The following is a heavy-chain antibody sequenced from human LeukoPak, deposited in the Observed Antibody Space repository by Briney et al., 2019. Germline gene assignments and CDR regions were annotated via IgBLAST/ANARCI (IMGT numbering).Heavy chain of an antibody. CDR3: ARDYYGRLDY. V-gene: IGHV3-74*01. CDR1: GLTFSSTW. Sequence: PGGSLRLSCAASGLTFSSTWMHCVRQGPGKGLVWVSRINSDGSSTTYADSVKGRFTISRDNAKNTLYLQMNSLRAEDTAVYYCARDYYGRLDYWGQGTLVTVSS. CDR2: INSDGSST. J-gene: IGHJ4*02. D-gene: IGHD1-26*01.